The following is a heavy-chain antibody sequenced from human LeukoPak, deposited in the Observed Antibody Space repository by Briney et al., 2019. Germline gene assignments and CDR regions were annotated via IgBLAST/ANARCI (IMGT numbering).Heavy chain of an antibody. D-gene: IGHD3-10*01. CDR2: IYPGDSDT. Sequence: GESPKISCKGSGYSFASYWIGWVRQMPGKGLEWMGIIYPGDSDTRYSPSFQGQVTISADKSISTAYLQWSSLKASDTAMYYCARHMVRPLHNWFDPWGQGTLVTVSS. J-gene: IGHJ5*02. V-gene: IGHV5-51*01. CDR3: ARHMVRPLHNWFDP. CDR1: GYSFASYW.